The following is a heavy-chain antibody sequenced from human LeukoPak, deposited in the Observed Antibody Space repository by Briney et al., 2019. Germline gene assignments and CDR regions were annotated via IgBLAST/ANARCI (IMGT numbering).Heavy chain of an antibody. CDR3: TRDRGSSTLGDY. D-gene: IGHD7-27*01. CDR2: IRSKAFGETA. J-gene: IGHJ4*02. CDR1: GFTLSNIW. Sequence: AGGSLRLSCTASGFTLSNIWMSWVRQAPGKGLEWVGFIRSKAFGETAEYAASVKGRFTISRDDSKSIAYLQMNSLKTEDTAVYYCTRDRGSSTLGDYWGQGTLVTVSS. V-gene: IGHV3-49*04.